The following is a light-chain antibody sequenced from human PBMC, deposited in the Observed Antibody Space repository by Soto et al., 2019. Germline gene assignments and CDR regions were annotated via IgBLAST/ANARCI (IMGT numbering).Light chain of an antibody. Sequence: EIVMTQSPATLSVSPGDRATLSCRASQSVTSNLAWYQQKPGQAPRLLIYGASTRASGIPARFSGSGSGTEFTLTINSLQSEDFATYYCQQANSFPRTFGQGTKVDIK. CDR3: QQANSFPRT. V-gene: IGKV3-15*01. CDR2: GAS. CDR1: QSVTSN. J-gene: IGKJ1*01.